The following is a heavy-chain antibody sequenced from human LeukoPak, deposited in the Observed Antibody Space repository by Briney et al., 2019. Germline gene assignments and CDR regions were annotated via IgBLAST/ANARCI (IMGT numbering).Heavy chain of an antibody. Sequence: EASVKVSCKASGGTFSSYAISWVRQAPGQGLEWMGRIIPILGIANYAQKFQGRVTITADKSTSTAYMELSSLGSEDTAVYYCARGKEVVVAATAFDYWGQGTLVTVSS. D-gene: IGHD2-15*01. CDR3: ARGKEVVVAATAFDY. CDR1: GGTFSSYA. V-gene: IGHV1-69*04. CDR2: IIPILGIA. J-gene: IGHJ4*02.